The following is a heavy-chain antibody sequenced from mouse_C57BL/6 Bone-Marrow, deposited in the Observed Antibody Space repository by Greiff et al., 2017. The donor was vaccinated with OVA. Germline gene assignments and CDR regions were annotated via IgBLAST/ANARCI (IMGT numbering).Heavy chain of an antibody. CDR2: INPSNGGT. CDR3: ARSLGDGSPWFAY. J-gene: IGHJ3*01. CDR1: GYTFTSYW. Sequence: VQLQQPGTELVKPGASVKLSCKASGYTFTSYWMHWVKQRPGQGLEWIGNINPSNGGTNYNEKFKSKATLTVDKSSSTAYMQLSSLTSEDSAVYYCARSLGDGSPWFAYWGQGTLVTVSA. D-gene: IGHD1-1*01. V-gene: IGHV1-53*01.